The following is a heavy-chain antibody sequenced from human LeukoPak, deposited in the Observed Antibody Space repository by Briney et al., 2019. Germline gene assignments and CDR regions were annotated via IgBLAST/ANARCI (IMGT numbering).Heavy chain of an antibody. CDR3: TRGCRGYGNFDS. D-gene: IGHD5-12*01. CDR2: ISGDGSTV. Sequence: GGSLRLSCAASGFTFSSCWMHWVRQAPGKGLEWVSRISGDGSTVTDADSVKGRFTISRDNAANTLYLQMSSLRAEDTAVYYCTRGCRGYGNFDSWGQGTLVTVSS. J-gene: IGHJ4*02. V-gene: IGHV3-74*01. CDR1: GFTFSSCW.